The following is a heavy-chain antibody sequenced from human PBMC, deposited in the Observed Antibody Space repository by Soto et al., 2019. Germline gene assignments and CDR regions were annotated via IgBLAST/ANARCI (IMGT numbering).Heavy chain of an antibody. J-gene: IGHJ6*02. CDR1: GVTVSSHY. Sequence: AGGSLRHSCAGSGVTVSSHYMSWGRQAPGKGLEWVSVMYSGGSTYYADSVKGRFTISRDNSKNTLYLQMNSLRAEDTAVYYCARESMVRGSYEIYYYYGMDVWGQGTTVTVSS. V-gene: IGHV3-53*01. CDR2: MYSGGST. CDR3: ARESMVRGSYEIYYYYGMDV. D-gene: IGHD3-16*01.